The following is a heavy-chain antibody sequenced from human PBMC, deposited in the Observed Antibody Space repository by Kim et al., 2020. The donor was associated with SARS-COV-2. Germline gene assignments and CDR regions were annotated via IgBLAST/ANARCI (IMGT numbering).Heavy chain of an antibody. D-gene: IGHD4-17*01. Sequence: GGSLRLSCAASGFTISSYAMSWVRQAPGKGLEWVSAITGSGSTTYYADSVKGRFTISRDNSKNTLYLQMNSLRAEDTAVYYCAKFSTVTTLAPDYWGQGTLVTVSS. V-gene: IGHV3-23*01. CDR2: ITGSGSTT. CDR1: GFTISSYA. CDR3: AKFSTVTTLAPDY. J-gene: IGHJ4*02.